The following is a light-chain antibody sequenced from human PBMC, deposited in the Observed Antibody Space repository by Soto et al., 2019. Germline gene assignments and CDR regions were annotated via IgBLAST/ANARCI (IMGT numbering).Light chain of an antibody. CDR3: QQTYITPYT. CDR1: QSISTY. V-gene: IGKV1-39*01. J-gene: IGKJ5*01. Sequence: DIQMTQSPSSLSASVGDRVTITCRASQSISTYLNWYQHKPGKAPNLLIYAASSLQSGVPSRFSGSGSGTDFSLTIISLQPEDYATYYCQQTYITPYTFGQGTRLEIK. CDR2: AAS.